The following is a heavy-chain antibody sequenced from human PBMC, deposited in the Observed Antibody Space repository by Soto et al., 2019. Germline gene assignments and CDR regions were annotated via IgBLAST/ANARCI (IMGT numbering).Heavy chain of an antibody. CDR1: GYTFTGYY. CDR3: ALIPNIVVVVAHS. J-gene: IGHJ4*02. D-gene: IGHD2-15*01. CDR2: INPNSGGT. V-gene: IGHV1-2*02. Sequence: ASVKVSCKASGYTFTGYYMHWVRQAPGQGLEWMGWINPNSGGTNYAQKFQGRVTMTRDTSISTAYMELSRLRSDDTAVYYCALIPNIVVVVAHSWGQGTLVTVSS.